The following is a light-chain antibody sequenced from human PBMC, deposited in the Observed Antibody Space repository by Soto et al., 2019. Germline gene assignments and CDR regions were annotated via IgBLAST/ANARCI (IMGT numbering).Light chain of an antibody. CDR2: DAS. CDR3: QQRSNWPPWT. J-gene: IGKJ1*01. Sequence: EIVLTQSPATLSLSPGERATLSCRASQSVSSYLAWYQQKPGQAPRLLIYDASNRATGIPARFSGSGSGTDFTLTISSLEPEDVAVYYCQQRSNWPPWTLGQGTKVEI. CDR1: QSVSSY. V-gene: IGKV3-11*01.